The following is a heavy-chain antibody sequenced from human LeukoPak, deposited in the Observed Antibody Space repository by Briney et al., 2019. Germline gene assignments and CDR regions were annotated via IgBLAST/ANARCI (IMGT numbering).Heavy chain of an antibody. CDR3: ARRESSGWYGYSGSYNDAFDI. Sequence: SETLSLTCAVYGGSFSGYYWSWIRQPPGKGLEWIGSIYYSGSTYYNPSLKSRVTISVDTSKNQFSLKLSSVTAADTAVYYCARRESSGWYGYSGSYNDAFDIWGQGTMVTVSS. D-gene: IGHD1-26*01. CDR2: IYYSGST. V-gene: IGHV4-34*01. CDR1: GGSFSGYY. J-gene: IGHJ3*02.